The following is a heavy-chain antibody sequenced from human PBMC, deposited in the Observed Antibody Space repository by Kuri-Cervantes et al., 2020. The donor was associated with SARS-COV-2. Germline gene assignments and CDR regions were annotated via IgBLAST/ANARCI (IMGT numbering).Heavy chain of an antibody. V-gene: IGHV3-74*01. D-gene: IGHD3-22*01. CDR3: ARGGYYSYYYYGMDV. CDR2: INSDGSST. J-gene: IGHJ6*02. Sequence: GESLKISCAASGFTFSGHWIHWVRQAPGKGLVWVSRINSDGSSTSYADSVKGRFTISRDNAKNTLYLQMNSLRAEDTAVYYCARGGYYSYYYYGMDVWGQGTTVTVSS. CDR1: GFTFSGHW.